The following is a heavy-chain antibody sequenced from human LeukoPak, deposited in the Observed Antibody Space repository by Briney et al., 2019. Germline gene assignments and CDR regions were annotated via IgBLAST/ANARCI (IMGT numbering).Heavy chain of an antibody. CDR1: GFTFSSYG. V-gene: IGHV3-30*18. CDR2: ISYDGSNK. D-gene: IGHD1-26*01. Sequence: GGSLRLSCAASGFTFSSYGMHWVRQAPGKGLEWVAVISYDGSNKYYADSVKGRFTISRDNSKNTLYLQMNSLRAEDTAVYYCAKDALDLNKIVVGVHFDYWGQGTLVTVSS. J-gene: IGHJ4*02. CDR3: AKDALDLNKIVVGVHFDY.